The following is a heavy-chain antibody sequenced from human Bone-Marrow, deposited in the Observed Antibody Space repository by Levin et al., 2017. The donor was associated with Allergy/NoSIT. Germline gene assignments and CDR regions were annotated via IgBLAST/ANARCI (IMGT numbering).Heavy chain of an antibody. D-gene: IGHD3-16*01. CDR2: ISSSSSYI. V-gene: IGHV3-21*01. CDR3: ARGLGGGTGRDSDY. CDR1: GFTFSSYS. Sequence: GESLKISCAASGFTFSSYSMNWVRQAPGKGLEWVSSISSSSSYIYYADSVKGRFTISRDNAKNSLYLQMNSLRAEDTAVYYCARGLGGGTGRDSDYWGQGTLVTVSS. J-gene: IGHJ4*02.